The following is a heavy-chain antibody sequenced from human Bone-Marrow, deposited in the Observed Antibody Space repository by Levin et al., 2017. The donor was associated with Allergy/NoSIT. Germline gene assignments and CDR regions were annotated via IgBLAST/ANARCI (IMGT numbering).Heavy chain of an antibody. CDR1: GDSVSSNSAG. V-gene: IGHV6-1*01. CDR2: AYYRSKWYN. CDR3: ARDRTLDHDAFDI. Sequence: SQTLSLPCAVSGDSVSSNSAGWSWIRQSPSRGLEWLGRAYYRSKWYNDYAESVKTRITINADTSKNQFSLQLNFVTPEDTAVYYCARDRTLDHDAFDIWGQGTMVTVSS. D-gene: IGHD1-1*01. J-gene: IGHJ3*02.